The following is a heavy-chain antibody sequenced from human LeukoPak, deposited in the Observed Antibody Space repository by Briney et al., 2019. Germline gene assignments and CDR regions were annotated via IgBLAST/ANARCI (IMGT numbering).Heavy chain of an antibody. CDR1: GGSISSGGYY. V-gene: IGHV4-31*03. J-gene: IGHJ4*02. D-gene: IGHD2-2*01. CDR3: ARVKCARDSTNCYSPFDY. Sequence: DPSETLSLTCTVSGGSISSGGYYWSWIRQHPGKGLEWIGYIYDSGSAYYNPSLKSRVTISVDTSKNQFSLNLSSVTAADTAVYYCARVKCARDSTNCYSPFDYWGQGTLVTVSS. CDR2: IYDSGSA.